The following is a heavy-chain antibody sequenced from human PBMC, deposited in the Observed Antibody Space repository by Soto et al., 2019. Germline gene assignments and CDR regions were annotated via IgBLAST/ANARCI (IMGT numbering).Heavy chain of an antibody. CDR2: IYHSGST. J-gene: IGHJ4*02. V-gene: IGHV4-38-2*02. Sequence: PSETLSLTCAVSGYSISSGYYWGWIRQPPGKGLEWIGSIYHSGSTYYNPPLKSRVTISVDTSKNQFSLKLSSVTAADTAVYYCARDLPGVVVPATPGFFDYWGQGTLVTVSS. D-gene: IGHD2-2*01. CDR3: ARDLPGVVVPATPGFFDY. CDR1: GYSISSGYY.